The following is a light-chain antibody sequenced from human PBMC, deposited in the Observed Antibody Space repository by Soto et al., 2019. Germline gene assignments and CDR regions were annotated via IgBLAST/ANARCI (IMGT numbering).Light chain of an antibody. V-gene: IGKV2-28*01. CDR1: QSLLQSNGYNY. Sequence: DIVMTQSPLSLPVTPGEPASISCRSSQSLLQSNGYNYLDWYLQKPGQSPQLLIYLGSHRASGVPDRFSGIGSGTDFTLKISSVEAEDVGIYYCMQGLQTPRFTFGGGTKVDIK. CDR3: MQGLQTPRFT. J-gene: IGKJ4*01. CDR2: LGS.